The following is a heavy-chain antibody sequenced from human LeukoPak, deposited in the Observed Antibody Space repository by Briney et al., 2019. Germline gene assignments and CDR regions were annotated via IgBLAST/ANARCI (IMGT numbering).Heavy chain of an antibody. Sequence: GWSLRLSCSASGFTFTKYAMHWVRQAAGKGLEYVSAISSGGGSTYHADSVKGRFTIYRDTSKNTLYLQMSSLSPEDTAVYYCVKGSYYYDSSGHYHYDAFDIWGQGTMVSVSS. D-gene: IGHD3-22*01. CDR1: GFTFTKYA. V-gene: IGHV3-64D*09. CDR3: VKGSYYYDSSGHYHYDAFDI. CDR2: ISSGGGST. J-gene: IGHJ3*02.